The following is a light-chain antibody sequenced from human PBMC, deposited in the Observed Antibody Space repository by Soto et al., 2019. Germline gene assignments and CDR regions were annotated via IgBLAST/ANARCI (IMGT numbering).Light chain of an antibody. CDR3: QHYGRSAYT. CDR2: GAS. CDR1: QSVSSNY. J-gene: IGKJ2*01. Sequence: ESVLTPSPGTLSLSPGERATLSCRASQSVSSNYLAWYQQKPGQAPRLLIYGASSRATGIPDRFSGSGSGTDFTLTISRLEPEDCAVYYCQHYGRSAYTCGQGPTLGIK. V-gene: IGKV3-20*01.